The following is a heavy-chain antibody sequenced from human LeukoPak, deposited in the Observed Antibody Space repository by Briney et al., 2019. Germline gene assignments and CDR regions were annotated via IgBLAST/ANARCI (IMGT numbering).Heavy chain of an antibody. D-gene: IGHD3-10*01. Sequence: ASVKVSCKISGYTLSVLSIHWVRQAPGEGLEWVGGTDPQSGNTVYAQSLRGRATITEDTFEDTAYMELSSLTSEDTAVYFCATHLARSYYYFDFWGQGTLLTVSS. CDR2: TDPQSGNT. V-gene: IGHV1-24*01. CDR1: GYTLSVLS. CDR3: ATHLARSYYYFDF. J-gene: IGHJ4*02.